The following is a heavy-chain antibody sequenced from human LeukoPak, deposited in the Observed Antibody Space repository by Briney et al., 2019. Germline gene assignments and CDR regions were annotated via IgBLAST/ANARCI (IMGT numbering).Heavy chain of an antibody. V-gene: IGHV3-9*01. CDR2: ISWNSGSI. D-gene: IGHD1-26*01. CDR1: GFTFDDYA. Sequence: GESLRLSCAASGFTFDDYAMHWVRHAPGKGLEWVSGISWNSGSIGYADSVKGRFTISRDNAKNSLYLQMNSLRAEDTAVYYCARAPELGDADYWGQGTLVTVSS. CDR3: ARAPELGDADY. J-gene: IGHJ4*02.